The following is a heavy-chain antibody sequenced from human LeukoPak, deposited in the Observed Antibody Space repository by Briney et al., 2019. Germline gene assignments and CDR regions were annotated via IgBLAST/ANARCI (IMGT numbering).Heavy chain of an antibody. CDR1: GYSSTSYW. CDR3: ARQSIAARRVGEGAFDI. Sequence: GESLKISCKGSGYSSTSYWIGWVRQMPGKGLEWMGIIYTGDSDTRYSLSFQGQVTISADKSISTAYLQWSSLKASDTAMYYCARQSIAARRVGEGAFDIWGQGTMVTVSS. V-gene: IGHV5-51*01. D-gene: IGHD6-6*01. J-gene: IGHJ3*02. CDR2: IYTGDSDT.